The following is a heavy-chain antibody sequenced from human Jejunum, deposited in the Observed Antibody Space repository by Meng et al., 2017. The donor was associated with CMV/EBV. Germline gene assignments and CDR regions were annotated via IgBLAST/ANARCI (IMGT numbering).Heavy chain of an antibody. CDR3: AKGRRLLHDAFDI. CDR2: ITWNNGSI. CDR1: GFTFGDCA. D-gene: IGHD2-15*01. V-gene: IGHV3-9*03. Sequence: ASGFTFGDCAMHWVRQAPGKGLEWVSGITWNNGSIVYADSVKGRFTISRDNAKNSLYLQMNSLRPEDMALYYCAKGRRLLHDAFDIWGQGTMVTVSS. J-gene: IGHJ3*02.